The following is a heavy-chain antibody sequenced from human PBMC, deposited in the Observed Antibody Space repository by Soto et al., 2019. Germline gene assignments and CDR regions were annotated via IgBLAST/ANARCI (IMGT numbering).Heavy chain of an antibody. Sequence: QVQLQQWGAGLLKPSETLSLNCAVTGGSLSGYYWSWIRQPPGQGLEWIGEVKDGGPTNYSPSLRGRVTISSDTANNRFSLRLNSVTAADTGVYYCARGQEGVVATHWDQGSLVTVSS. J-gene: IGHJ4*02. D-gene: IGHD5-12*01. V-gene: IGHV4-34*01. CDR2: VKDGGPT. CDR3: ARGQEGVVATH. CDR1: GGSLSGYY.